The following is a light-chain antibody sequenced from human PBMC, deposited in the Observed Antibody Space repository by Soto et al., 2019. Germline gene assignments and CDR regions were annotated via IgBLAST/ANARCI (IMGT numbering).Light chain of an antibody. Sequence: IQMTQSPSTLSSSVGDRVTITCRASQSISRGLAWYQQKPGKAPNLLIYDASTLESGVPSRLSGSGSGTEFTLTISCLHPDDFATYYCQHYSSVWAFGQGTKVDIK. V-gene: IGKV1-5*01. CDR2: DAS. CDR3: QHYSSVWA. CDR1: QSISRG. J-gene: IGKJ1*01.